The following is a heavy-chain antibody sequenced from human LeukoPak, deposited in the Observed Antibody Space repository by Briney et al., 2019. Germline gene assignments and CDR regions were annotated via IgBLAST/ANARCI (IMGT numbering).Heavy chain of an antibody. V-gene: IGHV3-11*01. CDR3: ARDLGDIVVVPADRFDY. Sequence: GGSLRLSCAASGFTFSDYYMSWIRQAPGKGLERVSYISSSGSTIYYADSVKGRFTISRDNAKNSLYLQMNSLRAGDTAVYYCARDLGDIVVVPADRFDYWGQGILVTVSS. J-gene: IGHJ4*02. CDR1: GFTFSDYY. D-gene: IGHD2-2*01. CDR2: ISSSGSTI.